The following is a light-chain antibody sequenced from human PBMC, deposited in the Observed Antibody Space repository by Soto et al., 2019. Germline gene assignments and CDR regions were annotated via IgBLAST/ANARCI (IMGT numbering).Light chain of an antibody. V-gene: IGKV3-20*01. CDR3: QQYSGSIRT. CDR2: GAY. Sequence: EIVLTQSPGTLSLSPGERATLSGRSSQSLSNNIYLAWYQQKPGQAPRLLIYGAYSRATGIADRFSGSGSGTDFTLTISRLEPEDFAVYYCQQYSGSIRTVGPGTQVEIK. CDR1: QSLSNNIY. J-gene: IGKJ1*01.